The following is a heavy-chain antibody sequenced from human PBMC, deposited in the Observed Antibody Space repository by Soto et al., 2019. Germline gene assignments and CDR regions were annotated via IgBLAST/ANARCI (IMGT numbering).Heavy chain of an antibody. CDR1: GFSLSTRGVA. CDR3: AHRPRGYAYYFDY. V-gene: IGHV2-5*02. Sequence: QITLKESGPTLVKPTQTLTLTCTFSGFSLSTRGVAVGWFRQPPGKALEWLALIYWDEDKWYSPSLKSRLTITDATSKNQVVLTMPNMDPVDTATYYCAHRPRGYAYYFDYGGQGPLVTVSS. D-gene: IGHD5-12*01. J-gene: IGHJ4*02. CDR2: IYWDEDK.